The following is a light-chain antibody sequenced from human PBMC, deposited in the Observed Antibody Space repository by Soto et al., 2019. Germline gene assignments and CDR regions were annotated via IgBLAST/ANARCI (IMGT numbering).Light chain of an antibody. J-gene: IGLJ1*01. CDR2: HDN. CDR1: NIGSKS. Sequence: SYELTQPPSVSVAPGKTARITCGGNNIGSKSVHWYQQKPGQAPVLVIYHDNDRPSGIPERFSGSNSGNTATLTISRVEAGDEADYYCQVYDSSSDHYVFGTGTKVTVL. V-gene: IGLV3-21*04. CDR3: QVYDSSSDHYV.